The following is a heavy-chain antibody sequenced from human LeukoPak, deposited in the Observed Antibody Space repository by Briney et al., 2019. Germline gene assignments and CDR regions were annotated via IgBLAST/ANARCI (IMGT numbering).Heavy chain of an antibody. Sequence: GASVKVSCKASGYTFTSYDINWVRQAPGQGLEWMGWINTNTGNPTYAQGFTGRFVFSLDTSVSTAYLQISSLKAEDTAVYYCARATTFDDYGDYAWFDPWGQGTLVTVSS. CDR3: ARATTFDDYGDYAWFDP. D-gene: IGHD4-17*01. CDR1: GYTFTSYD. J-gene: IGHJ5*02. V-gene: IGHV7-4-1*02. CDR2: INTNTGNP.